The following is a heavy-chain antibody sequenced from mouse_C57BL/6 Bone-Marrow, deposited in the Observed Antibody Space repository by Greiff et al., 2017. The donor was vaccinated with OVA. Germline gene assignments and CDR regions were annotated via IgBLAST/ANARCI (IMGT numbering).Heavy chain of an antibody. CDR3: ARWKGRYYAMDY. CDR2: INPNNGGT. D-gene: IGHD3-3*01. J-gene: IGHJ4*01. Sequence: EVKLQESGPELVKPGASVKMSCKASGYTFTDYNMHWVKQSHGKSLEWIGYINPNNGGTSYNQKFKGKATLTVNKSSSTAYMELRSLTSEDSAVYYCARWKGRYYAMDYWGQGTSVTVSS. CDR1: GYTFTDYN. V-gene: IGHV1-22*01.